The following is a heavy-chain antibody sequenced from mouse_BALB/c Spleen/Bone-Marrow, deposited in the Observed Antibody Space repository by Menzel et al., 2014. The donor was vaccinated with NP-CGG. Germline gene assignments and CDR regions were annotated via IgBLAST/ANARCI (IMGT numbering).Heavy chain of an antibody. CDR3: TRRGLYYGYAMDY. CDR2: IHYSGST. D-gene: IGHD1-1*02. Sequence: DVQLQESGPDLVKPSQSLSLTCTVTGYSITSGYSWHWIRQFPGNQLEWMGYIHYSGSTNYNPSFKRRISITRDTSKNQFFMQLNSVTTEDTATYYCTRRGLYYGYAMDYWGQGTSVTVSS. CDR1: GYSITSGYS. V-gene: IGHV3-1*02. J-gene: IGHJ4*01.